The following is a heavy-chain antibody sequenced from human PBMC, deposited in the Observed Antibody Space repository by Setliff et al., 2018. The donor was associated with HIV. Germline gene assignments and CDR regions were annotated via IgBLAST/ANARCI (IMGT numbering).Heavy chain of an antibody. J-gene: IGHJ4*02. V-gene: IGHV4-34*01. CDR3: ARHFPSISLFFGDPGPFDR. CDR1: GGSFSGYY. D-gene: IGHD3-10*01. Sequence: SETLSLTCAVYGGSFSGYYWSWIRQPPGKGLGWIGEINHSGSTNYNPSLKNRATISVDTSKNQFSLKLTSVTAADTAVYFCARHFPSISLFFGDPGPFDRWGQGALVTVSS. CDR2: INHSGST.